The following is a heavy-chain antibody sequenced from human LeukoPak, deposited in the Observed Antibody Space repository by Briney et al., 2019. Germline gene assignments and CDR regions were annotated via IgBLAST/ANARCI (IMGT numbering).Heavy chain of an antibody. D-gene: IGHD6-13*01. CDR1: GYTFTGYY. CDR3: ARAIYSSSWIINWFDP. Sequence: GASVKVSCKASGYTFTGYYMHWVRQAPGQGLEWMGWINPNSGGTNYAQKLQGRVTMTTDTSTSTAYMELRSLRSDDTAVYYCARAIYSSSWIINWFDPWGQGTLVTVSS. V-gene: IGHV1-2*02. J-gene: IGHJ5*02. CDR2: INPNSGGT.